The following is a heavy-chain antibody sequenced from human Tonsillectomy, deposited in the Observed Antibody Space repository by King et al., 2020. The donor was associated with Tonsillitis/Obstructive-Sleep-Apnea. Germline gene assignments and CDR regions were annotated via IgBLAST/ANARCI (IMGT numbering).Heavy chain of an antibody. CDR2: INWNGGTA. D-gene: IGHD3-10*01. Sequence: VQLVESGGSVVRPGGSLRLSCAASGFTFDAYGMTWVRQAPGKGLEWISAINWNGGTACYADSVKGRFTISRDNAKCSLYLQMNSLRAEDTALYYCARYGLRGFYYFDFWGQGTLVTVSS. V-gene: IGHV3-20*04. CDR3: ARYGLRGFYYFDF. J-gene: IGHJ4*02. CDR1: GFTFDAYG.